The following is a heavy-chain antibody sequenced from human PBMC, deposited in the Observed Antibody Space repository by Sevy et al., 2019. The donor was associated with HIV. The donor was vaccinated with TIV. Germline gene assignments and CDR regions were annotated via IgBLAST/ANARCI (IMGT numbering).Heavy chain of an antibody. V-gene: IGHV3-48*02. CDR2: ISSSSSTI. CDR3: AREALNYYGSGSYYLDY. J-gene: IGHJ4*02. CDR1: GFTFSSYS. D-gene: IGHD3-10*01. Sequence: GGSLRLSCAASGFTFSSYSMNWVHQAPGKGLEWVSYISSSSSTIYYADSVKGRFTISRDNAKNSLYLQMNSLRDEDTAVYYCAREALNYYGSGSYYLDYWGQGTLVTVSS.